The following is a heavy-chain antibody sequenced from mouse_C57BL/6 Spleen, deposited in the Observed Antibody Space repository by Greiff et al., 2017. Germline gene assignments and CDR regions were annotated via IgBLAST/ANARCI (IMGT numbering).Heavy chain of an antibody. Sequence: EVQGVESGAELVRPEASVKLSCTASGFNIKDDYMHWVKQRPEQGLEWIGWIDPENGDTEYASKFQGKATITADTSSNTAYLQLSSLTSEDTAVYYCTIYGSVDYWGQGTTLTVSS. V-gene: IGHV14-4*01. J-gene: IGHJ2*01. CDR1: GFNIKDDY. D-gene: IGHD1-1*01. CDR3: TIYGSVDY. CDR2: IDPENGDT.